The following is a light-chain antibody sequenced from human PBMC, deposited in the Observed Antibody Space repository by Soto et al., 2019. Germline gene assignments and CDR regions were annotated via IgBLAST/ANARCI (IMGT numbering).Light chain of an antibody. Sequence: DIQMTQSPSSLSASVGDRVTITCRASQSISSYLNWYQQKPGKAPKVLIYAASSLQSGVPSRFSGSGYGTDFSLTISSLQPEDFATYYCQQSYSTPWTFGQGTKVEIK. CDR1: QSISSY. CDR2: AAS. V-gene: IGKV1-39*01. J-gene: IGKJ1*01. CDR3: QQSYSTPWT.